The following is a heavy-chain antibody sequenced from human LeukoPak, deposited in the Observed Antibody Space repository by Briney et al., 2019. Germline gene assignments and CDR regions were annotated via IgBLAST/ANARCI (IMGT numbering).Heavy chain of an antibody. D-gene: IGHD1-26*01. J-gene: IGHJ4*02. CDR2: INWKSGSI. Sequence: QPGGSLRLSCVASGFSFDDFAMHWVRQSPGKGLEWVSGINWKSGSIAYVDSVQGRFTISRDNAQNSLYLQMNSLRAEDTAIYYCVRDRGTYRPIDYWGQGTLVTVSS. CDR3: VRDRGTYRPIDY. CDR1: GFSFDDFA. V-gene: IGHV3-9*01.